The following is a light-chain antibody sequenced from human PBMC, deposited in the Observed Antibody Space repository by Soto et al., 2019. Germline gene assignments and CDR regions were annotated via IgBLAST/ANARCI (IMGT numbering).Light chain of an antibody. CDR2: AAS. CDR3: QQYNDWPRT. V-gene: IGKV3-15*01. CDR1: QSVSSN. Sequence: EIVMTQSPATLSVSPGERATLSCRASQSVSSNLAWYQQKPGQAPRLLIYAASTRATGIPARFSGSGSGTEFTLTISSLQSEDFAFYYCQQYNDWPRTFGQGTKVDIK. J-gene: IGKJ1*01.